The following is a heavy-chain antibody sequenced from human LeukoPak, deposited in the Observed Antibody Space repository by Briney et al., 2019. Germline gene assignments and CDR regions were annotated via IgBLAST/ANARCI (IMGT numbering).Heavy chain of an antibody. V-gene: IGHV3-9*01. CDR3: ARDSRHYYGSGSYYH. J-gene: IGHJ4*02. CDR1: GFTFDDYA. D-gene: IGHD3-10*01. CDR2: ISWNSGSM. Sequence: GGSLRLSCAASGFTFDDYAMHWVRQAPGKGLEWVSGISWNSGSMDYADSVKGRFTISRDNAKNSLYLQMNSLRGEDTAVYYCARDSRHYYGSGSYYHWGQGTLVTVSS.